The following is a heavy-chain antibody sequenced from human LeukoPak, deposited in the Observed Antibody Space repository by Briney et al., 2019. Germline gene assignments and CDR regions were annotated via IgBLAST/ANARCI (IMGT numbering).Heavy chain of an antibody. V-gene: IGHV3-21*01. CDR2: ISSSSSYI. Sequence: PGGSLRLSCAASGFTFSSYSMNWVRQAPGKGLEWVSSISSSSSYIYYADSVKGRFTISRDNAKNSLYLQMNSLRAEDTAVYYCAKGGLLLWFGELSSSFDYWGQGTLVTVSS. CDR3: AKGGLLLWFGELSSSFDY. CDR1: GFTFSSYS. J-gene: IGHJ4*02. D-gene: IGHD3-10*01.